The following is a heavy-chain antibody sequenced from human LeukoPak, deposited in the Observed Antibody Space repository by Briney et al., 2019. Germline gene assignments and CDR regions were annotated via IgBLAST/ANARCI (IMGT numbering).Heavy chain of an antibody. CDR3: ARAGLPAVPYVFDY. J-gene: IGHJ4*02. CDR1: GGSISSSSYY. Sequence: PSETLSLTCTVSGGSISSSSYYWGWIRQPPGKGLEWIGYIYHSGSTYYNPSLKSRVTISVDRSKNQFSLKLSSVTAADTAVYYCARAGLPAVPYVFDYWGQGTLVTVSS. CDR2: IYHSGST. V-gene: IGHV4-39*07. D-gene: IGHD2-2*01.